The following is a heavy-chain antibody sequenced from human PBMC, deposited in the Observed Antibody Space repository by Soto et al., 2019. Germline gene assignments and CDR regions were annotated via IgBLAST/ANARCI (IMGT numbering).Heavy chain of an antibody. D-gene: IGHD6-25*01. J-gene: IGHJ3*02. CDR1: GGTFSSYT. CDR3: ARKRIGYDAFDI. V-gene: IGHV1-69*02. CDR2: IIPILGIA. Sequence: SVKVSCKASGGTFSSYTISWVRQAPGQGLEWMGRIIPILGIANYAQKFQGRVTITADKSTSTAYMELSSLRSEDTAVYYCARKRIGYDAFDIWGQGTMVTVSS.